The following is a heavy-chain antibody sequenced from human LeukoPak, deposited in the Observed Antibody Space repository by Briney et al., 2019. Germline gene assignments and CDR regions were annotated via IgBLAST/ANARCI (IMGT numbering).Heavy chain of an antibody. Sequence: SETLSLTCAVYGGSFSGYYWSWIRQPPGKGLEWIGEINHSGSTNYNPSLKSRVTISVDTSKNQFSLKLSSVTAADTAVYYCARVGLGFGEFHYYYYYMDVWGKGTTVTVSS. CDR1: GGSFSGYY. D-gene: IGHD3-10*01. CDR2: INHSGST. V-gene: IGHV4-34*01. CDR3: ARVGLGFGEFHYYYYYMDV. J-gene: IGHJ6*03.